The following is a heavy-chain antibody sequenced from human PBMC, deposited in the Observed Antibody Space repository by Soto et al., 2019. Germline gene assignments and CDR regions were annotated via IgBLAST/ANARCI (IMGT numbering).Heavy chain of an antibody. CDR3: ARRRFGELFD. V-gene: IGHV4-59*08. Sequence: QVQLQESGPGLVKPSETLSLTCTVSGGSISSYYWSWIRQPPGKGLEWLGYIYYSGSTNYNPSLKSRVTISVDTSKNQFSLKRSSVTAADTAGYYCARRRFGELFDWGQGTLVTVSS. CDR2: IYYSGST. CDR1: GGSISSYY. D-gene: IGHD3-10*01. J-gene: IGHJ4*02.